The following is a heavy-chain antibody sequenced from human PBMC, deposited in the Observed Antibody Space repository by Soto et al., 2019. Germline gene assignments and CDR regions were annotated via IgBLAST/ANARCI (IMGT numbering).Heavy chain of an antibody. CDR1: GFTFSRYS. Sequence: EVQLVESGGGLVRPGGSLRLSCAASGFTFSRYSMNWVRQAPGKGLEWVSSISSTTNYIYYADSMKGRFTVSRDNAKNSVYLDMNSLSAEDTAVYYCPRESEDLTSNFDYWGQGTLVTVSS. V-gene: IGHV3-21*01. CDR2: ISSTTNYI. CDR3: PRESEDLTSNFDY. J-gene: IGHJ4*02.